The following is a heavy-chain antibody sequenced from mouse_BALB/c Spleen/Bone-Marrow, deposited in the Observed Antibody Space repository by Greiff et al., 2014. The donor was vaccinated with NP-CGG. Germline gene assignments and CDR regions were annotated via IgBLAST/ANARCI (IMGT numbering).Heavy chain of an antibody. CDR3: ARDLDY. CDR1: GYTFTTYW. Sequence: VQLQQSGAELAKPGASVKMSCKASGYTFTTYWMHWVKQRPGQGLEWFGYINPSTAYTDYNQKFEDKATLTADKSSSTAYMQLSSLTSEDSAVYYCARDLDYWGQGTSVTVSS. J-gene: IGHJ4*01. CDR2: INPSTAYT. V-gene: IGHV1-7*01.